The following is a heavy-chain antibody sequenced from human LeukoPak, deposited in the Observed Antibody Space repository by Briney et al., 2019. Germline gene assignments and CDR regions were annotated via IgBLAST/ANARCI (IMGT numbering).Heavy chain of an antibody. V-gene: IGHV3-23*01. D-gene: IGHD2-21*02. CDR2: ISNGNT. J-gene: IGHJ5*02. Sequence: GGSLRLSCAASGFPFSNHAMSWVRQPPGKRLEWVSAISNGNTYYADSVRGRFTISRDESKNMVYLQMNSLRVEDTARYYCVREAGYCASVCLKSNWFDPWGQGTLVTVSS. CDR3: VREAGYCASVCLKSNWFDP. CDR1: GFPFSNHA.